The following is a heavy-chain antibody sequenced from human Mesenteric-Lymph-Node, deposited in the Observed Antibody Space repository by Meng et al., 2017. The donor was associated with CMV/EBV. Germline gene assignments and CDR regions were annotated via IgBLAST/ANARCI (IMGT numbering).Heavy chain of an antibody. CDR3: AKSRSSTPGIVDD. D-gene: IGHD2/OR15-2a*01. CDR1: GVSVTSGAYP. J-gene: IGHJ4*02. V-gene: IGHV4-61*08. Sequence: QVPLQESGPGLVRASEILSLTCIVSGVSVTSGAYPWSWIRQSPGKGLEWIGYIYGTGITIYNPSLKSRVTILLETSKNQFSLKLNSVTTADTAVYYCAKSRSSTPGIVDDWGQGTLVTVSS. CDR2: IYGTGIT.